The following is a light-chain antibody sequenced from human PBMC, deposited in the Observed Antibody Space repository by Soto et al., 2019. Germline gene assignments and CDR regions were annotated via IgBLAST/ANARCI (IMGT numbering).Light chain of an antibody. CDR2: AAS. Sequence: DINMNQSPSSLSASVGDRVTIPCRASQNISNYLNWYQQKPVKATKIRIYAASSLPSGVPSRFSGSGSGTDFTLAISSLQPEDFATYYCQKSYSTSALTVGGGTKVVIK. V-gene: IGKV1-39*01. CDR1: QNISNY. CDR3: QKSYSTSALT. J-gene: IGKJ4*01.